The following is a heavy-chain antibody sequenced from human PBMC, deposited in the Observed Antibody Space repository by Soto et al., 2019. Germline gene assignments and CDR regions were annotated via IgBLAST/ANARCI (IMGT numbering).Heavy chain of an antibody. CDR2: TYYRSKWYN. J-gene: IGHJ6*02. CDR1: GDSVSSNSAA. CDR3: ARDRGYSSSWGGYYHYGMDV. V-gene: IGHV6-1*01. Sequence: SQTLSLTCAISGDSVSSNSAAWNWIRQSPSRGLEWLGRTYYRSKWYNDYAVSVKSRITINPDTSKNQFSLQLNSVTPEDTAVYYCARDRGYSSSWGGYYHYGMDVWGQGTTVTVSS. D-gene: IGHD6-13*01.